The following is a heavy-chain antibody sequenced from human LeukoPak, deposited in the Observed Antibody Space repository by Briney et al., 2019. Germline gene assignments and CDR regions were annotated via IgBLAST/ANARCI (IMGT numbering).Heavy chain of an antibody. CDR3: ARGISGIAAAAQRTYFDY. D-gene: IGHD6-13*01. Sequence: ASVKVSCKASGGTFSSYAISWVRQAPGQGLEWTGGIIPIFGTANYAQKFQGRVTITADESTSTAYMELSSLRSEDTAVCYCARGISGIAAAAQRTYFDYWGQGTLVTVSS. CDR2: IIPIFGTA. CDR1: GGTFSSYA. V-gene: IGHV1-69*13. J-gene: IGHJ4*02.